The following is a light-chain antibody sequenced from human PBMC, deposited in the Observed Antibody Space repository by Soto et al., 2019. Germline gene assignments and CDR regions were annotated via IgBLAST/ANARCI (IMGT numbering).Light chain of an antibody. Sequence: QSALTQPASVSGSPGQSITMSCTGTSSDIGTYNSVSWYQQHAGKVPKLMIYDVTNRPSGVSDRFSGSKSGNTASLTISGLQAEDEADYYCTSYTTSSTLVFGGGTQLTVL. CDR2: DVT. J-gene: IGLJ2*01. CDR3: TSYTTSSTLV. V-gene: IGLV2-14*01. CDR1: SSDIGTYNS.